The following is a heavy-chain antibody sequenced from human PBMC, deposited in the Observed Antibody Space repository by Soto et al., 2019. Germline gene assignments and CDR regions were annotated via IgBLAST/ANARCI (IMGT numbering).Heavy chain of an antibody. J-gene: IGHJ2*01. Sequence: QVQLQESGPGLVKPSQTLSLTCTVSGGSITSGDYYWSWIRQPPGKGLEWIGYMYYSGSTYYNPSLKSRVTISIDTSKNQFSLKLTSVTAAYTAVYYCARGRGIAVAGHWFFDLWGRGTLVTVSS. CDR1: GGSITSGDYY. CDR2: MYYSGST. CDR3: ARGRGIAVAGHWFFDL. D-gene: IGHD6-19*01. V-gene: IGHV4-30-4*01.